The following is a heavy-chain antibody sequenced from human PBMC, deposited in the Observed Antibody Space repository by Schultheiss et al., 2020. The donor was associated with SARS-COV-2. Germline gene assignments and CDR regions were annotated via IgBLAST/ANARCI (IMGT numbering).Heavy chain of an antibody. CDR3: AGGWELPYYFDY. J-gene: IGHJ4*02. Sequence: SETLSLTCSVSGGSISTYFWSWIRQPPGKGLEWIGYIYDSGNTNYNASLKSRVTILVDTSKNQFSLKLSSVTAADTAVYYCAGGWELPYYFDYWGQGTLVTGSS. CDR1: GGSISTYF. CDR2: IYDSGNT. D-gene: IGHD1-26*01. V-gene: IGHV4-59*01.